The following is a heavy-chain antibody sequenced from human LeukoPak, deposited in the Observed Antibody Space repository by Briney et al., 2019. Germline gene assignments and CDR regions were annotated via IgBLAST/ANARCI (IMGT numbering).Heavy chain of an antibody. J-gene: IGHJ4*02. D-gene: IGHD3-10*01. CDR3: TTTHWDYGSGNDY. V-gene: IGHV3-15*05. CDR1: GFTFSNAW. Sequence: GGSLRLSCAASGFTFSNAWMSWVRQAPGKGLEWVGRIKSKIDEGKTDYAAPVKGRFTISRDDSRNTLYLQMNSLKTDDTAIYYCTTTHWDYGSGNDYWGQGTLVSVSS. CDR2: IKSKIDEGKT.